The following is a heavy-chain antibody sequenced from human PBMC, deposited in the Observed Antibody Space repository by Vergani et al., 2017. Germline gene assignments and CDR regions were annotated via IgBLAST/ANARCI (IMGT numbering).Heavy chain of an antibody. CDR3: ARDVGNYYVSSGPNIDP. V-gene: IGHV3-48*04. D-gene: IGHD3-22*01. Sequence: EVQLVESGGGLVQPGGSLPLSCAPSRFTFSSYSMNWVRQAPGKGLDWFSYISSSSSTIYYADSVKGRFTISRDNAKNSMYLQMNSLRAEDTAVYYCARDVGNYYVSSGPNIDPWGQGTLVTVSS. J-gene: IGHJ5*02. CDR2: ISSSSSTI. CDR1: RFTFSSYS.